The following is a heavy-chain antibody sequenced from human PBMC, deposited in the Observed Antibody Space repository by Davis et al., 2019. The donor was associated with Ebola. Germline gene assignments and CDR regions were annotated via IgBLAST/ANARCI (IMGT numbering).Heavy chain of an antibody. D-gene: IGHD3-3*01. CDR3: ARGTKHALRFLSYYYGMDV. CDR1: GYTFTGYY. Sequence: AASVKVSCKASGYTFTGYYMHWVRQAPGQGLEWMGWINPNSGGTNYAQKFQGWVTMTRDTSISTAYMELSSLRSEDTAVYYCARGTKHALRFLSYYYGMDVWGQGTTVTVSS. CDR2: INPNSGGT. V-gene: IGHV1-2*04. J-gene: IGHJ6*02.